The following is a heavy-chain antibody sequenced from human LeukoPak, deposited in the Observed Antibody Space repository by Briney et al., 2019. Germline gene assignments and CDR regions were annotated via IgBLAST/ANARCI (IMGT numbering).Heavy chain of an antibody. CDR3: ARDNSVGDIAWWFDP. CDR2: INPSGDFT. V-gene: IGHV1-46*02. J-gene: IGHJ5*02. Sequence: GASVKVSCKASGYTFNSYYMHWVRQAPGQGLEWMGIINPSGDFTSYAQKFQGRVTMTKDTSTTTDYMELSSLRSEDTAVYYCARDNSVGDIAWWFDPWGQGTLVTVSS. CDR1: GYTFNSYY. D-gene: IGHD3-16*02.